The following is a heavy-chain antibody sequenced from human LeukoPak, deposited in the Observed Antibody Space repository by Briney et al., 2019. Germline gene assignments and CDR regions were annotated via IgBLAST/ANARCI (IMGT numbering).Heavy chain of an antibody. D-gene: IGHD2-2*01. Sequence: GGSLRLSCAASGFTFSSYTMNWVRQAPGKGLEWVSAISGSGGSTYYADSVKGRFTISRDNSKNTLYLQMNSLRAEDTAVYYCARDSNCSSTSCYHYYMDVWGKGTTVTVSS. V-gene: IGHV3-23*01. CDR1: GFTFSSYT. J-gene: IGHJ6*03. CDR3: ARDSNCSSTSCYHYYMDV. CDR2: ISGSGGST.